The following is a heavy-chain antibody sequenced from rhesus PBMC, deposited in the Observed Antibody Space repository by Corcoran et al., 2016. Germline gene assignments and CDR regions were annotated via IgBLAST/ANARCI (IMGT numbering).Heavy chain of an antibody. CDR2: IYGSGSST. D-gene: IGHD4-23*01. J-gene: IGHJ4*01. CDR3: AREFTVTAFDY. CDR1: GGSISSSY. Sequence: QLQLQESGPGLVKPSETLSVPCAVSGGSISSSYWRWIRQAPGKGLEWIGYIYGSGSSTNYNPSLKSRVTLSVDTSKNQLSLKLSSVTTADTAVYYCAREFTVTAFDYWGQGVLVTVSS. V-gene: IGHV4-169*02.